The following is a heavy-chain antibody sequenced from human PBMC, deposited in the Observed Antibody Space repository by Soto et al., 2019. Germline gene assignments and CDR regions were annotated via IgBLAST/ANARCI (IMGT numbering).Heavy chain of an antibody. CDR3: AHRLTLNTDWNYGRFDY. J-gene: IGHJ4*02. V-gene: IGHV2-5*02. Sequence: ESGPALVKPTQTLTLTCTFSGFSLTTSGVGVGWIRQPPGKALEWLALIYWDDDKRYCPSLRSRLTITKDTSRNQVVLTMTNMDPVDTATYFCAHRLTLNTDWNYGRFDYWGQGALVTVSS. CDR2: IYWDDDK. CDR1: GFSLTTSGVG. D-gene: IGHD1-7*01.